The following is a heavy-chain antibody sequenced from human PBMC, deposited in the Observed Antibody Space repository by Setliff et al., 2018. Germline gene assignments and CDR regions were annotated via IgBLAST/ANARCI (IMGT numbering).Heavy chain of an antibody. CDR2: INHRGST. D-gene: IGHD3-10*01. Sequence: PSETLSLTCAASGGTFSDYHWTWIRQSPEKGLEWIGEINHRGSTNYNPSLKSRVTISIDKSKNQFSLKLTSVTAADTAVYYCARDVGGEGYFDSWGQGTLVTVSS. CDR1: GGTFSDYH. V-gene: IGHV4-34*01. J-gene: IGHJ4*02. CDR3: ARDVGGEGYFDS.